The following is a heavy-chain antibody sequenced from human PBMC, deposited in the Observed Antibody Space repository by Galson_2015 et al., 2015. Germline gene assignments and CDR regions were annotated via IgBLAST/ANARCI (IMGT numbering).Heavy chain of an antibody. CDR3: AREENYYGSGSYEVFDY. Sequence: SLRLSCAASGFTFSSYAMHWVRQAPGKGLEWVAVISYDGSKKYYADSVKGRFTISRDNSKNTLYLQMNSLRAEDTAVYYCAREENYYGSGSYEVFDYWGQGTLVTVSS. CDR1: GFTFSSYA. J-gene: IGHJ4*02. D-gene: IGHD3-10*01. V-gene: IGHV3-30-3*01. CDR2: ISYDGSKK.